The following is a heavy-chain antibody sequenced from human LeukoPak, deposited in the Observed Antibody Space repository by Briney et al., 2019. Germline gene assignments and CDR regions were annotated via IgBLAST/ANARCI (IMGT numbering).Heavy chain of an antibody. D-gene: IGHD1-26*01. CDR1: GGSFSGYY. J-gene: IGHJ4*02. Sequence: SETLSLTCAVYGGSFSGYYWSGIRQPPGKGLEWIGEINHSGSTNYNPSLKSRVTISVDTSKNQFSLKLSSVTAADTAVYYCARGSVGATYFDYWGQGTLVTVSS. CDR2: INHSGST. CDR3: ARGSVGATYFDY. V-gene: IGHV4-34*01.